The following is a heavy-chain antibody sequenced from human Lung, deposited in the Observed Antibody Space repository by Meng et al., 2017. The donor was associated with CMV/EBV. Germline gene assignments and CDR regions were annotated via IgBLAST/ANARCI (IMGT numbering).Heavy chain of an antibody. CDR1: GFMFRGYP. CDR3: SSPTTLSRSVDF. CDR2: IRTRGYGATT. V-gene: IGHV3-49*04. D-gene: IGHD4-11*01. Sequence: GGSXRLXCAASGFMFRGYPMTWVREAPGRGLEWVALIRTRGYGATTEYAASVKGRFTVSRDDSNSIVYLQMNSLKTEDTAVYFCSSPTTLSRSVDFWGQGTXVTVSS. J-gene: IGHJ4*02.